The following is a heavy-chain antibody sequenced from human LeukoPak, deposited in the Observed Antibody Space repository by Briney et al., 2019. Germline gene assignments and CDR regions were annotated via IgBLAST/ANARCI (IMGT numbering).Heavy chain of an antibody. CDR1: GFTFSSYA. Sequence: GGSLRLSCAASGFTFSSYAMSWVRQAPGKGLEWVSGIGGSGGGTYYADSVKGRFTISRDNSKNTLYLQMNSLRVEDTAVYYCAKDPMVTRFDYWGQGTLVTVSS. D-gene: IGHD5-18*01. J-gene: IGHJ4*02. CDR2: IGGSGGGT. V-gene: IGHV3-23*01. CDR3: AKDPMVTRFDY.